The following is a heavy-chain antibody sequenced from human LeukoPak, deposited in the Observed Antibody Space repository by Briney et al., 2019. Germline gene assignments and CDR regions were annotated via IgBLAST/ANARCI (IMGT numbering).Heavy chain of an antibody. D-gene: IGHD2-2*01. Sequence: GGSLRLSCAASGFTFSSYSMNWVRQAPGKGLEWVSSISSSSNYIYYADSVKGRFTISRDNAKNSLYLQMNSLRAEDTAVYYCARDVLRSPPPDWFDPWGQGTLVTVSS. V-gene: IGHV3-21*01. CDR2: ISSSSNYI. CDR1: GFTFSSYS. CDR3: ARDVLRSPPPDWFDP. J-gene: IGHJ5*02.